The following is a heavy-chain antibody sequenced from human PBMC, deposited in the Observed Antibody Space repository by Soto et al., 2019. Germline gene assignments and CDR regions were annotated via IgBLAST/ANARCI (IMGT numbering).Heavy chain of an antibody. CDR3: AKDRGGDCPDNSCAFGDDY. CDR1: GFTFSSYG. J-gene: IGHJ4*02. V-gene: IGHV3-30*18. Sequence: TGGSLRLSCVVSGFTFSSYGMHWVRQSPGKGLECVAVISDTGSSHYYAASVEGRFTISRENSKNTLSLHMDRLRVEDTAVYYCAKDRGGDCPDNSCAFGDDYWGQGTPVTVSS. CDR2: ISDTGSSH. D-gene: IGHD3-3*01.